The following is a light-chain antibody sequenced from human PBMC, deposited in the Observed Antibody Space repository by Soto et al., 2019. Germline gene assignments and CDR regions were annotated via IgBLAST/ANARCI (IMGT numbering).Light chain of an antibody. CDR1: KSVNSN. Sequence: EIVMTQSPATLSVSPGERATLSCRASKSVNSNLAWYQQKPGQAPSLLIYGASTRATGVPARFSGSGSGTEFTLTISSLQSEDCAVYYCQQYNTWPPYTFGQGTKLEIK. CDR3: QQYNTWPPYT. CDR2: GAS. V-gene: IGKV3-15*01. J-gene: IGKJ2*01.